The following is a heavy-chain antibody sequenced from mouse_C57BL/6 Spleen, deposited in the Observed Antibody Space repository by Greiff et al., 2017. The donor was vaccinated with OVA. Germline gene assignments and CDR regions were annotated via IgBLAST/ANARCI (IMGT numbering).Heavy chain of an antibody. CDR3: ARKLGRAMDY. D-gene: IGHD4-1*01. V-gene: IGHV7-3*01. Sequence: EVKLVESGGGLVQPGGSLSLSCAASGFTFTDYYMSWVRQPPGKALEWLGFIRNKANGYTTEYSASVKGRFTISRDKSQSILYLQMNDLRAEDSATYYCARKLGRAMDYWGQGTSVTVSS. J-gene: IGHJ4*01. CDR1: GFTFTDYY. CDR2: IRNKANGYTT.